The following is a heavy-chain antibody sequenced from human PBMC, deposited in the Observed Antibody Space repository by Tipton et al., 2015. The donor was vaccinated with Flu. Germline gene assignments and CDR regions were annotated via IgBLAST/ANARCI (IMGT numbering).Heavy chain of an antibody. Sequence: SLRLSCAASGFTFSIYWMSWVRQAPGKGLEWVANIKQDGSEKYYVDSVKGRFTISRDNAKNSLYLQMNSLRAEDTAVYYCAREGWWYPYSYGMDVWGQGTTVTVSS. CDR3: AREGWWYPYSYGMDV. V-gene: IGHV3-7*01. D-gene: IGHD2-15*01. CDR2: IKQDGSEK. CDR1: GFTFSIYW. J-gene: IGHJ6*02.